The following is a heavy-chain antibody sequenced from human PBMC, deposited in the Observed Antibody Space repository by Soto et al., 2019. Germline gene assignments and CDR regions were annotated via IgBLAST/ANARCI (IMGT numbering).Heavy chain of an antibody. D-gene: IGHD2-2*01. J-gene: IGHJ5*02. CDR1: GFTFDDYA. CDR2: ISWNSGSI. Sequence: PGGSLRLSCAASGFTFDDYAMHWVRQAPGKGLEWVSGISWNSGSIGYADSVKGRFTISRDNAKNSLYLQMNSLRAEDTALYYCANSGGVYCISTSCYLRFDPWGQGTLVTVSS. CDR3: ANSGGVYCISTSCYLRFDP. V-gene: IGHV3-9*01.